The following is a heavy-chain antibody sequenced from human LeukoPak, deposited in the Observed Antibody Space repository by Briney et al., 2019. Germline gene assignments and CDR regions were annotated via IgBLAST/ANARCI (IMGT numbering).Heavy chain of an antibody. D-gene: IGHD1-26*01. V-gene: IGHV3-7*01. CDR2: IKQDGTEK. CDR1: RFSFSSFW. CDR3: ARGSRGTYPHRPAYYWYMDV. Sequence: GGSLRLSCAASRFSFSSFWKSWVRQTPGKGLEWVANIKQDGTEKYYVASVKGRFTISRDDAQNPLYLQMNSLRVEDTAVYYCARGSRGTYPHRPAYYWYMDVWGKGTTVTVSS. J-gene: IGHJ6*03.